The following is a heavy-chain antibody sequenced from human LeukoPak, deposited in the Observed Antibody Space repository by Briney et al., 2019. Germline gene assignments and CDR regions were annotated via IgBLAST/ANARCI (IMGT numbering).Heavy chain of an antibody. D-gene: IGHD3-22*01. Sequence: GGSLRLSSAASGFTFSTYGMSWVRQAPGKGLEWVSAISGSGGGTYFADSVKCRFTISRDNSKNTLYLQMNSLRAEDTAVYYCARAHPITIIVVEHYFDYWGQGTLVTVSS. CDR3: ARAHPITIIVVEHYFDY. V-gene: IGHV3-23*01. CDR2: ISGSGGGT. CDR1: GFTFSTYG. J-gene: IGHJ4*02.